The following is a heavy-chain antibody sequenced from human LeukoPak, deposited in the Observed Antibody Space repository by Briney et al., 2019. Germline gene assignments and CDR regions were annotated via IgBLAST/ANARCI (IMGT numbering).Heavy chain of an antibody. CDR1: GFTFSSYA. Sequence: GGSLRLSCAASGFTFSSYAMHWVRQAPGKGLEWVAVTSDDGSNKSYADSVKGRSTISRDNSKNTLYLQMNSLRAEDTALYYCARAAASDWLLALDYCGQGTLVTVSS. CDR3: ARAAASDWLLALDY. V-gene: IGHV3-30-3*01. J-gene: IGHJ4*02. CDR2: TSDDGSNK. D-gene: IGHD3-9*01.